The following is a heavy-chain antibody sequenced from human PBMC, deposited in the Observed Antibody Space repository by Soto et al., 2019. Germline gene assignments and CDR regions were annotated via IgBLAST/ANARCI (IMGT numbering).Heavy chain of an antibody. D-gene: IGHD4-17*01. Sequence: QVQLQESGPGLVKPSETLSLTCTVSGGSISNDYWGWVRQPPGKGLEWIGYFYYSGSTNYNPSLKSRVSMSIDTSKKPFSLRLSSVTAADTAVYYCTRDQSYGDYAPLFDYWGQGAQVTVSP. CDR2: FYYSGST. CDR1: GGSISNDY. CDR3: TRDQSYGDYAPLFDY. J-gene: IGHJ4*02. V-gene: IGHV4-59*01.